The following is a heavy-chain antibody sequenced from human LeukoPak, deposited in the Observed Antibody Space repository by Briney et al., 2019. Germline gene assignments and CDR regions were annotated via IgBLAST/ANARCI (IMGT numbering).Heavy chain of an antibody. CDR1: GFTFSSYD. V-gene: IGHV3-33*01. CDR2: IWHDGNRK. D-gene: IGHD1/OR15-1a*01. Sequence: PGTSLRLSRAASGFTFSSYDMHWVRRAPGKGLEWVASIWHDGNRKYHADSVEGRFTISRDNSKNTVYVQMNSLRADDTAVYYCTRAAGITGTSRDNWFDPWGQGTLVIVSS. CDR3: TRAAGITGTSRDNWFDP. J-gene: IGHJ5*02.